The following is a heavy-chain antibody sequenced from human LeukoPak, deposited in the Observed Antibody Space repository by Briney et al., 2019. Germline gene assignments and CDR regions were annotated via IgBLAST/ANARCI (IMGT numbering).Heavy chain of an antibody. CDR3: ARDVVVVTPRGAFDI. J-gene: IGHJ3*02. Sequence: ASVKVSCKASGYTFSTYGITWVRQAHGQGLEWLGWISPHNGNTNYAQKFQGRVTITADKSTSTAYMELSSLRSEDTAVYYCARDVVVVTPRGAFDIWGQGTMVTVSS. CDR2: ISPHNGNT. V-gene: IGHV1-18*01. CDR1: GYTFSTYG. D-gene: IGHD2-21*02.